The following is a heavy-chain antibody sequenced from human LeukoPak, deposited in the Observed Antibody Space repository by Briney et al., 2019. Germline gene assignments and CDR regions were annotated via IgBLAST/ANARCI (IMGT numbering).Heavy chain of an antibody. CDR1: GGTFSNDG. D-gene: IGHD2-21*01. CDR2: IIPILATP. CDR3: ARGAGFKSGRTIHFFGMDV. Sequence: SVKVSCKASGGTFSNDGISWVRQAPGQGLEWMGGIIPILATPKYAQKFQGRVTISADESTSTAYMELSSLRAEDTALYYCARGAGFKSGRTIHFFGMDVWGQGTTVTVSS. J-gene: IGHJ6*02. V-gene: IGHV1-69*01.